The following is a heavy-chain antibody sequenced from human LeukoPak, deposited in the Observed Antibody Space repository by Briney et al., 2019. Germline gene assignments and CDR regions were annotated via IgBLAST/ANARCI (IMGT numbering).Heavy chain of an antibody. J-gene: IGHJ5*02. CDR3: ARDRTTSWFDP. V-gene: IGHV4-31*03. Sequence: SQTLSLTCTVSGGSISSGGYYWSWFRQHPGKGLEWIGYIYYSGSTYYNPSLKSRVTISVDTSKNQFSLKLSSVTAADTAVYYCARDRTTSWFDPWGQGTLVTVSS. CDR2: IYYSGST. D-gene: IGHD4-17*01. CDR1: GGSISSGGYY.